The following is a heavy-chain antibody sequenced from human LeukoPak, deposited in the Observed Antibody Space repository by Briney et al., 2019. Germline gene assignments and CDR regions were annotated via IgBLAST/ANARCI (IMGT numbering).Heavy chain of an antibody. CDR2: ISSSGSTI. CDR1: GFTFGSYE. Sequence: GGSLRLSCAASGFTFGSYEMNWVRQAPGKGLEWVSYISSSGSTIYYADSVKGRFTISRDNAKNSLYLQMNSLRAEDTAVYYCARDASPSPVAGTNYFDYWGQGTLVTVSS. V-gene: IGHV3-48*03. J-gene: IGHJ4*02. D-gene: IGHD6-19*01. CDR3: ARDASPSPVAGTNYFDY.